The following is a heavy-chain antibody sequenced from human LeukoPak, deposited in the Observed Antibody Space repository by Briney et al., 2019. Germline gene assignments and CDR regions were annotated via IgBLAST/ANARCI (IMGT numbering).Heavy chain of an antibody. V-gene: IGHV3-15*01. CDR1: GFTVSNAW. D-gene: IGHD4-17*01. CDR3: TTDGGLAAVNTIGY. Sequence: GGSLRLSCAASGFTVSNAWKSWVRQAPGKGLEWVGRIKSKTDGGTTDYAAPVKGRSTISRDDSENTLFLQMISLQGEDTAVYYCTTDGGLAAVNTIGYWGQGTLVTVSS. J-gene: IGHJ4*02. CDR2: IKSKTDGGTT.